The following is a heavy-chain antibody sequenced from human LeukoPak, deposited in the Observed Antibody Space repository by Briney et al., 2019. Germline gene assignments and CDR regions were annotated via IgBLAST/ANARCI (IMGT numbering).Heavy chain of an antibody. D-gene: IGHD2-2*01. V-gene: IGHV3-21*01. CDR3: ARDLVVPAPRNAFDI. CDR2: ISSSSSYI. CDR1: GFTFSSYS. J-gene: IGHJ3*02. Sequence: GGSLRLSCAASGFTFSSYSMNWVRQAPGKGLEWVSSISSSSSYIYYADSVKGRFTISRDNAKNSLYLQMNSLRAEDTAVYYCARDLVVPAPRNAFDIWGQGTMVTVSS.